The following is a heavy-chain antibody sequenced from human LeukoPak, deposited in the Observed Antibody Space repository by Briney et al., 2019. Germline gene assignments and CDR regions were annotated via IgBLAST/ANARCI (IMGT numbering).Heavy chain of an antibody. J-gene: IGHJ4*02. V-gene: IGHV5-10-1*01. CDR1: GYSFTSYW. CDR3: AITGHYGDYYFDY. CDR2: IDPSDSYT. Sequence: GESLKISCKGSGYSFTSYWISWVRQMPGKGLEWMGRIDPSDSYTNYSPSFQGHVTISADKSISTAYLQWSRLKASDTAMYYCAITGHYGDYYFDYWGQGTLVTVSS. D-gene: IGHD4-17*01.